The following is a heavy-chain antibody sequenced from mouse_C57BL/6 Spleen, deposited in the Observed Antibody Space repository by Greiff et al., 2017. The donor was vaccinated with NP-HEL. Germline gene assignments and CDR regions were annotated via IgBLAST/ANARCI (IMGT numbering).Heavy chain of an antibody. V-gene: IGHV3-6*01. D-gene: IGHD3-3*01. CDR1: GYSITSGYY. J-gene: IGHJ2*01. CDR3: ARDRGIPESYFDY. CDR2: ISYDGSN. Sequence: DVQLQESGPGLVKPSQSLSLTCSVTGYSITSGYYWNWIRQFPGNKLEWMGYISYDGSNNYNPSLKNRISITRDTSKNQFFLKLNSVTTEDTATYYCARDRGIPESYFDYWGQGTTLTVSS.